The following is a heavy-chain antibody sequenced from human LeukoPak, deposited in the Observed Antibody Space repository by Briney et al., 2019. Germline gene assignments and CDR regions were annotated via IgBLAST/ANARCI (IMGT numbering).Heavy chain of an antibody. CDR2: IYSSGNS. Sequence: SETLSLTCSISGDSITTNIYWSGWIRQSPGKGLEWIGSIYSSGNSYYNPSLKTRATISPDTSKNQYSLRLTSVTAADTAIYYCARRGIWDLQIGNWFDPWGQGILVIVSS. CDR3: ARRGIWDLQIGNWFDP. CDR1: GDSITTNIYW. J-gene: IGHJ5*02. V-gene: IGHV4-39*01. D-gene: IGHD3-16*01.